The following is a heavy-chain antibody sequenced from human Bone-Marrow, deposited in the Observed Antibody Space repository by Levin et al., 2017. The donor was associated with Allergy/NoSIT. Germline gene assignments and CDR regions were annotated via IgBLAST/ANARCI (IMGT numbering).Heavy chain of an antibody. D-gene: IGHD1/OR15-1a*01. CDR1: GDTFSNYS. Sequence: GESLKISCKASGDTFSNYSVHWVRQAPGQGLEWMGIFNPRSNTTSYAQKFRGRVIMTRDTSTSTVYMEVSSLKSEDTALYYCARDSTVKATTGTTYYYYYAMDVWGQGTMVIVSS. CDR2: FNPRSNTT. J-gene: IGHJ6*02. V-gene: IGHV1-46*01. CDR3: ARDSTVKATTGTTYYYYYAMDV.